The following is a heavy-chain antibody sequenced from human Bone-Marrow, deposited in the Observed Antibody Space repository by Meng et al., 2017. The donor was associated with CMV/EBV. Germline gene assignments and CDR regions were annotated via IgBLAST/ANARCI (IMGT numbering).Heavy chain of an antibody. Sequence: SCKASGYTFTSYGISWVRQAPGHGLEWMGWISAYNGNTNYAQKLQGRVTMTTDTSTSTAYMELRSLRSDDTAVYYCARASYNWNFDYWGQGTLVTVSS. D-gene: IGHD1-20*01. CDR1: GYTFTSYG. CDR2: ISAYNGNT. V-gene: IGHV1-18*01. CDR3: ARASYNWNFDY. J-gene: IGHJ4*02.